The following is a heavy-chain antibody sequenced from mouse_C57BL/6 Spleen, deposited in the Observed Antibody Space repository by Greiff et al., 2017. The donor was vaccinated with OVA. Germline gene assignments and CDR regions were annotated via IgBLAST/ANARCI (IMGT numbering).Heavy chain of an antibody. D-gene: IGHD2-1*01. Sequence: VQLQQSGAELVRPGASVKLSCTASGFNITDYYMHWVKQRPEQGLEWIGRIDPEDGDTEYAPKFQGKATMTADTSSNTAYLQLSSLTSEDTAVYYCATCYGNYVAYWGQGTLVTVSA. J-gene: IGHJ3*01. CDR3: ATCYGNYVAY. CDR2: IDPEDGDT. CDR1: GFNITDYY. V-gene: IGHV14-1*01.